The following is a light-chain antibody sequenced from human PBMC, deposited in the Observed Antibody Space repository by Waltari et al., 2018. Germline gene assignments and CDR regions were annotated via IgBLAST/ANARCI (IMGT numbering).Light chain of an antibody. Sequence: EIVLTQSPGTLSLSPGERATLSCRASQRVSSTYLAWYKQKPGQSPRLLIYGASSRATGIPARFSCSGSGTDFTLTISRLEPEDFAVYYCQQYSSSPRTFGQGTKVEIK. CDR3: QQYSSSPRT. CDR1: QRVSSTY. J-gene: IGKJ1*01. CDR2: GAS. V-gene: IGKV3-20*01.